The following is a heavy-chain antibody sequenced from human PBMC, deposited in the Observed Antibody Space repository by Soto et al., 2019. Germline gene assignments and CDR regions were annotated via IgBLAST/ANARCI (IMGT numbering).Heavy chain of an antibody. CDR3: AREIAVAGTMGSTQCLYNWFDP. V-gene: IGHV4-34*01. J-gene: IGHJ5*02. D-gene: IGHD6-19*01. Sequence: SETLSLTCAVYGGSFSGYYWSWIRQPPGKGLEWIGEINHSGSTNYNPSLKSRVTISVDTSKNQFSLKLSSVTAADTAVYYCAREIAVAGTMGSTQCLYNWFDPWGQGTLVTVSS. CDR1: GGSFSGYY. CDR2: INHSGST.